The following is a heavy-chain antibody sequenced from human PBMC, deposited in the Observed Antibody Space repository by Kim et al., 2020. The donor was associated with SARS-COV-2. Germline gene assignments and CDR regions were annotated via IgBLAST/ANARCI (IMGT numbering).Heavy chain of an antibody. Sequence: GGSLRLSCAASGFTFSSYGMHWVRQAPGKGLEWVAVISYDGSNKYYADSVKGRFTISRDNSKNTLYLQMNSLRAEDTAVYYCAKDPQGSGSSGHRVYYYYYDGMDVWGQGTTVTVSS. J-gene: IGHJ6*02. D-gene: IGHD3-10*01. CDR3: AKDPQGSGSSGHRVYYYYYDGMDV. V-gene: IGHV3-30*18. CDR2: ISYDGSNK. CDR1: GFTFSSYG.